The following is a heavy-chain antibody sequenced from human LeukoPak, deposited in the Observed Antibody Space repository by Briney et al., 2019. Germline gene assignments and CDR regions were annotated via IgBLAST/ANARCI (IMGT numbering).Heavy chain of an antibody. J-gene: IGHJ4*02. D-gene: IGHD4-17*01. CDR2: IYCSGST. Sequence: PSGTLSLTCTVSGGSISTYYWSWIRQPPGKGLEWIGYIYCSGSTNYNPSLKSRVTISVDTSKNQFSLKLSSVTAADTAVYYCARGAYGDPTSFDYWGQGTLVTVSS. CDR1: GGSISTYY. CDR3: ARGAYGDPTSFDY. V-gene: IGHV4-59*01.